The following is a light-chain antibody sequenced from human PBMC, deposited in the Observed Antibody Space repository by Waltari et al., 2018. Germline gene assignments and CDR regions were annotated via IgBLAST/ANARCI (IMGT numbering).Light chain of an antibody. CDR2: DAS. CDR1: QAINGW. V-gene: IGKV1-5*01. J-gene: IGKJ1*01. Sequence: DIQMTQSPSTLSASVGDRVTNTCLASQAINGWLAWYQQKPRKAPELLNHDASTLESGVPPRFSGSGSGTEFTLTISSVQPEDVATYYCQQYLLFWTFGQGTRVEIK. CDR3: QQYLLFWT.